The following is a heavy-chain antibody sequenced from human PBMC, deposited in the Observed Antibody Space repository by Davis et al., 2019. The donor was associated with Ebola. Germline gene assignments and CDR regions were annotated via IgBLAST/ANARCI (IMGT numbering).Heavy chain of an antibody. D-gene: IGHD1-7*01. J-gene: IGHJ6*03. V-gene: IGHV3-23*01. CDR3: AKARPAGTTRRYYYYYMDV. CDR2: ISGSGGST. Sequence: PGGSLRLSCSASGFTFSSHPMSWVRQAPGKGLEWVSAISGSGGSTYYADSVKGRFTISRDNSKNTLYLQMNCLRAEDTAVYYCAKARPAGTTRRYYYYYMDVWGKGTTVTVSS. CDR1: GFTFSSHP.